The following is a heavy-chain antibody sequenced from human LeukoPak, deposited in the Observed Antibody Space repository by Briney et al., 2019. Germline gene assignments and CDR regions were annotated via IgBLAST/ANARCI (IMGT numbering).Heavy chain of an antibody. CDR1: GGSFSGYY. CDR3: ARGPRYYGSGSSRFLYYYYYYMDV. Sequence: PSGTLSPTCAVYGGSFSGYYWSWIGQPPGKGLKWFGEFNLSGITNYNPSLKGRVTISVDTSKNQFSLKLSSVTAADTAVYYCARGPRYYGSGSSRFLYYYYYYMDVWGKGTTVTVSS. V-gene: IGHV4-34*01. CDR2: FNLSGIT. D-gene: IGHD3-10*01. J-gene: IGHJ6*03.